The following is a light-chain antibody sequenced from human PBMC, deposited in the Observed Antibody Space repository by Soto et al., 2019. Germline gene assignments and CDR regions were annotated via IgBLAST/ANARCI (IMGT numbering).Light chain of an antibody. J-gene: IGKJ2*01. CDR3: QQYGSSPPMYT. CDR1: QSVSSSS. CDR2: GAS. Sequence: EIVLTQSPGTLSLSPGERATLSCRASQSVSSSSLAWYQQKPGQAPRLLIYGASSRATGIPDRFSGSGSGTDFTLTISRLEPDYFAVYYGQQYGSSPPMYTFGQGTKLEIK. V-gene: IGKV3-20*01.